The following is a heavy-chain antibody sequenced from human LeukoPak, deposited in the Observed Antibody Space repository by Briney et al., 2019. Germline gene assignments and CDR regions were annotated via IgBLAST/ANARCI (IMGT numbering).Heavy chain of an antibody. CDR3: AEDRGYSYGPNWFDP. J-gene: IGHJ5*02. CDR2: ISGSGGST. Sequence: GGSLRLSCAASGFTFSSYAMSWVRQAPGKGLEWVSAISGSGGSTYYADSVKGRFTISRDNSKNTLYLQMNSLRAEDTAVYYCAEDRGYSYGPNWFDPWGQGTLVTVSS. CDR1: GFTFSSYA. D-gene: IGHD5-18*01. V-gene: IGHV3-23*01.